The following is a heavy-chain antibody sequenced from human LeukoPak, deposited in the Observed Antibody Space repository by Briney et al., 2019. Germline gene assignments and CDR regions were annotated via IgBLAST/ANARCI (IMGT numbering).Heavy chain of an antibody. J-gene: IGHJ6*03. CDR2: INPSGGST. V-gene: IGHV1-46*01. Sequence: ASVKVSCKASGYTFTSYYMHWVRQAPGQGLEWMGIINPSGGSTSYAQKFQGRVTMTRDTSTSTVYMELSSLRSEDTAVYYCAIGYCSSTSCYGDYYYYMDVWGKGTTVTVSS. CDR3: AIGYCSSTSCYGDYYYYMDV. D-gene: IGHD2-2*01. CDR1: GYTFTSYY.